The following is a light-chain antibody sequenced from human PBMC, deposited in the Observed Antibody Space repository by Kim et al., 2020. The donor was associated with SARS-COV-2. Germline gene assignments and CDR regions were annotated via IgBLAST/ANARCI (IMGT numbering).Light chain of an antibody. CDR3: CSYAGSNFLI. V-gene: IGLV2-23*02. CDR2: EVT. J-gene: IGLJ2*01. Sequence: QSALTQSASVSGSPGQSITISCTGTSSDVGYYNRVSWYQQLPGKVPKLIIYEVTNRPSGVSNRFSGSKSGNTASLTISGLQTEDEADYYCCSYAGSNFLIFGGGTQLTVL. CDR1: SSDVGYYNR.